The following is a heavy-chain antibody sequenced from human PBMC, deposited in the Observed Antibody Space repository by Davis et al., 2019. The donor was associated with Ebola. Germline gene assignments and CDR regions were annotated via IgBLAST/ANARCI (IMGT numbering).Heavy chain of an antibody. CDR3: ARSSSGGYYFDY. Sequence: ASVKVSCKASGYTFTSYYMHWVRQAPGQGLEWMGIINPSGGSTSYAQKFQGRVTLTRDTSTSTVYMELSSLRSEDTAVYYCARSSSGGYYFDYWGQGTLVTVSS. CDR2: INPSGGST. J-gene: IGHJ4*02. V-gene: IGHV1-46*03. CDR1: GYTFTSYY. D-gene: IGHD6-6*01.